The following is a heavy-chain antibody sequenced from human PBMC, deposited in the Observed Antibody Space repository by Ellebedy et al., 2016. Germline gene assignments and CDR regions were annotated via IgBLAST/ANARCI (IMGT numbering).Heavy chain of an antibody. Sequence: GGSLRLSXAASGFTVSSNYMSWVRQAPGKGLEWVSVIYSGGSTYYADSVKGRFTISRDNAKNSLYLQMNSLRAEDTAVYYCARDPDALIVEFDFDYWGQGTLVTVSS. CDR3: ARDPDALIVEFDFDY. J-gene: IGHJ4*02. CDR1: GFTVSSNY. V-gene: IGHV3-66*01. CDR2: IYSGGST. D-gene: IGHD3-22*01.